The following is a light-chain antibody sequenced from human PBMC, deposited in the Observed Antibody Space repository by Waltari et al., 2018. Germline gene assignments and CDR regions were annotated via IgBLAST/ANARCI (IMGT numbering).Light chain of an antibody. Sequence: ENVLTQSPGTLSLSPRERATLSCRASQSIGIYLAWYQQKPGQAPRLLMYHASSRATGIPDRFSGSGSGTDFSLTISRLEPEEFAVYYCQKYESLPATFGQGTKVEIK. CDR2: HAS. CDR3: QKYESLPAT. CDR1: QSIGIY. V-gene: IGKV3-20*01. J-gene: IGKJ1*01.